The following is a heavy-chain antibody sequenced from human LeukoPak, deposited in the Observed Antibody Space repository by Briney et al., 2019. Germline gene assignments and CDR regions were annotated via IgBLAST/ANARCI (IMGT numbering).Heavy chain of an antibody. J-gene: IGHJ4*02. Sequence: SETLSLTCTVSGGSISSYYWSWIRQPPGKGLEWIGYIYYSGITNYNPSLKSRVTISVDTSKNQFSLKLSSVTAADTAVYYCATQRRDGYNSFDYWGQGTLVTVSS. CDR3: ATQRRDGYNSFDY. CDR2: IYYSGIT. CDR1: GGSISSYY. V-gene: IGHV4-59*08. D-gene: IGHD5-24*01.